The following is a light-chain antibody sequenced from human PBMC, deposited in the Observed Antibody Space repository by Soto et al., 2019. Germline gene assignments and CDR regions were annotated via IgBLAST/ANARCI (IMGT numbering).Light chain of an antibody. CDR3: SSYTSSSPLN. V-gene: IGLV2-14*01. CDR1: SSDVGGYNY. Sequence: QSVLTQPASVSGSPGQSITISCTGTSSDVGGYNYVSWYQQHPGKAPKLMIYEVSNRPSGVSNRFSGSKSGNTASLTISGLQAEDEADYYCSSYTSSSPLNIGGGTKVTVL. CDR2: EVS. J-gene: IGLJ2*01.